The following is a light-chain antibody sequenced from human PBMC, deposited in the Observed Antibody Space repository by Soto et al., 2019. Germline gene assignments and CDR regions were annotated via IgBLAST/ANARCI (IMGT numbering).Light chain of an antibody. J-gene: IGKJ5*01. CDR1: QDISNS. CDR3: QQANSFPHT. CDR2: DAS. V-gene: IGKV1-33*01. Sequence: DIQMTQSPSSLSASVGDRVTISCQASQDISNSLNWYQQKPGKAPKLLIYDASNLETGVPSRFSGSGSGTDFTLTISSLQPEDFATYYCQQANSFPHTFGQGTRLEIK.